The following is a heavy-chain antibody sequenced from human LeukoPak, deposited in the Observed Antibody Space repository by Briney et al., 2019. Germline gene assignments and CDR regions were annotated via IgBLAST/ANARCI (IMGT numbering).Heavy chain of an antibody. D-gene: IGHD5-12*01. CDR3: ARADFYSGQDYFDY. CDR1: GYTFTSYA. V-gene: IGHV7-4-1*02. Sequence: ASVKVSCKASGYTFTSYAMNWVRQAPGQGLEWMGWINTNTGTPTYAQGFIGRFVVSFDTSVSTAYLQISSLEAEDTAVYYCARADFYSGQDYFDYWGQGTLVTVSS. CDR2: INTNTGTP. J-gene: IGHJ4*02.